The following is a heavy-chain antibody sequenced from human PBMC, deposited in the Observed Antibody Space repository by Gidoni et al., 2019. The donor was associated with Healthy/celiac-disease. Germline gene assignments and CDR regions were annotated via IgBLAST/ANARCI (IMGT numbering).Heavy chain of an antibody. D-gene: IGHD6-13*01. CDR1: GDSISSYY. CDR2: SYYSGST. Sequence: QVQLQESGPGLVKPSETLSLTCTVSGDSISSYYWSWIRQPPGKGLEWIGYSYYSGSTNYNPSLKSRVTIAVDTSKNQFSLKLSSVTAADTAVYYCARDDRAAAGGGIDYWGQGTLVTVSS. J-gene: IGHJ4*02. V-gene: IGHV4-59*01. CDR3: ARDDRAAAGGGIDY.